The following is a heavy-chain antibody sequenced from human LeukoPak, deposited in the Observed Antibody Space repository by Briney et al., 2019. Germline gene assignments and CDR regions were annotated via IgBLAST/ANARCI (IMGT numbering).Heavy chain of an antibody. D-gene: IGHD6-13*01. J-gene: IGHJ4*02. CDR2: ISSSSSTI. Sequence: PGGSLRLSCAASGFTFSIYSMNWVRQAPGKGLEWVSYISSSSSTIHYADSVKGRFTISRDNAKNSLYLQMNSLRAEDTAVYYCAKRIATAGKHYFDNWGQGTLVTVSS. V-gene: IGHV3-48*01. CDR1: GFTFSIYS. CDR3: AKRIATAGKHYFDN.